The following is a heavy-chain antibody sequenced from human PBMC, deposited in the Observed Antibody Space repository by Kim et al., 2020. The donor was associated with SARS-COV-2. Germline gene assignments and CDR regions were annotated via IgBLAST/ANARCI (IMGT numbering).Heavy chain of an antibody. Sequence: YADSVKGRFPTSRDNAKNSMYLQMNSLRDEDTTVYHCARGSGSFHYGMDVWGQGTTVIVSS. CDR3: ARGSGSFHYGMDV. J-gene: IGHJ6*02. V-gene: IGHV3-48*02. D-gene: IGHD1-26*01.